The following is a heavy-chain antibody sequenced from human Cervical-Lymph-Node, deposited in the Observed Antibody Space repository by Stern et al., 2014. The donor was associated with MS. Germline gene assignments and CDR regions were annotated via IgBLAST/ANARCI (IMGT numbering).Heavy chain of an antibody. D-gene: IGHD6-13*01. CDR1: GFDFSDYY. CDR3: ARATPGTPAY. Sequence: VQLVESGGGSVKPGGPLRLSCAASGFDFSDYYMSWIRQAPGKGLEWVSYISHDGDTIYYADSVNGRFTVSRDNAKKSLSLQMSSLRADDTAVYYCARATPGTPAYWGQGTLVIVSS. J-gene: IGHJ4*02. V-gene: IGHV3-11*01. CDR2: ISHDGDTI.